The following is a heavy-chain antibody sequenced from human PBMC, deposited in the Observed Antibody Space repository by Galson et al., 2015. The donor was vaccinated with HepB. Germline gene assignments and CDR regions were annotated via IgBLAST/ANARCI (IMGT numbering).Heavy chain of an antibody. CDR2: IYPGGSDT. J-gene: IGHJ4*02. V-gene: IGHV5-51*01. CDR1: GSSFTSYW. D-gene: IGHD6-13*01. Sequence: QSGAEVTKPGESLKISCTGSGSSFTSYWIGWVRQMPGKGLEWMGIIYPGGSDTRYSPSFQGQVTISADKSISTAYLQWSSLKASDTAMYYCARHQRQQLDLADYWGQGTLVTVSS. CDR3: ARHQRQQLDLADY.